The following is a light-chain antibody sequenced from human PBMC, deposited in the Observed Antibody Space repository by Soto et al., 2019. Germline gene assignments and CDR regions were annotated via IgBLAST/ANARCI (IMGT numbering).Light chain of an antibody. V-gene: IGKV3-20*01. Sequence: EIVLTQSPGTLSLSPGERATLSRRASQSISSNLAWYQQKPGQAPRLLIYGASNRATGIPDRFSGSGSGTDFTLTISRLEPEDFAVYHCQQYAGSPWTFGQGTKVEIK. CDR1: QSISSN. J-gene: IGKJ1*01. CDR2: GAS. CDR3: QQYAGSPWT.